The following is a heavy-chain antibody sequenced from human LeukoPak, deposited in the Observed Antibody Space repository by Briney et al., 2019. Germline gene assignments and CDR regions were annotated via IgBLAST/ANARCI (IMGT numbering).Heavy chain of an antibody. Sequence: PSETLSLTCTVSGGSISSYYWSWIRQPAGKGLEWIGRIYTSGSTNYNPSLKSRVTMSVDTSKNQFSLKLSSVTAADTAVYYCAKEAQGCSINSCYFDSWGQGTLGTVSS. J-gene: IGHJ4*02. CDR2: IYTSGST. CDR3: AKEAQGCSINSCYFDS. D-gene: IGHD2-2*01. V-gene: IGHV4-4*07. CDR1: GGSISSYY.